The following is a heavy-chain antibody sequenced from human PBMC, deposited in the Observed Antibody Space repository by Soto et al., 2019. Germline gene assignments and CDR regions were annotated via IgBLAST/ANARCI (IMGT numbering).Heavy chain of an antibody. V-gene: IGHV3-74*01. Sequence: PGGSLRLSCAASGFTFSSFWMHWVRQAPGKGLVWVSRINSDGTITNYADSVEGRFTISRDNAKNTLYLQMNSLRAEDTAVYYCARDLRVVYATPLYHWGQGTLVTVSS. J-gene: IGHJ5*02. CDR3: ARDLRVVYATPLYH. CDR2: INSDGTIT. CDR1: GFTFSSFW. D-gene: IGHD2-8*02.